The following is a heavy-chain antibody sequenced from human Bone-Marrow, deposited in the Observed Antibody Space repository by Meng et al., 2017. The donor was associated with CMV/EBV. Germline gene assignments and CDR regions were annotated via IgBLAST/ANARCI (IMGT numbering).Heavy chain of an antibody. Sequence: SEPLSLTCPLPGGSISSYYWSGIRQPPGKGLGWIEYNYYSGSTNYNPSLKSRVTISVDTSKNHFSLQLNSVTAADTAVYYCARDIRRVIGWENWFDPWGQGTLVTVSS. V-gene: IGHV4-59*12. CDR1: GGSISSYY. D-gene: IGHD1-26*01. J-gene: IGHJ5*02. CDR2: NYYSGST. CDR3: ARDIRRVIGWENWFDP.